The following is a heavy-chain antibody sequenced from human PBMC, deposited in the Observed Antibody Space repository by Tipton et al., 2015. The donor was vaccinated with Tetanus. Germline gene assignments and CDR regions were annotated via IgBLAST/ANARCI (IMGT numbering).Heavy chain of an antibody. D-gene: IGHD3-22*01. Sequence: TLSLTCTVSGASISNSSSYWGWIRQSPGKGLEWIGNIYFSGGTYYNPSLKSRVTISVDTSKNRFSLRLNSVTAADTAVYYCAKLFRVRARGITMVVVVPPGYFDYWGQGTLVTVSS. CDR1: GASISNSSSY. CDR2: IYFSGGT. J-gene: IGHJ4*02. CDR3: AKLFRVRARGITMVVVVPPGYFDY. V-gene: IGHV4-39*01.